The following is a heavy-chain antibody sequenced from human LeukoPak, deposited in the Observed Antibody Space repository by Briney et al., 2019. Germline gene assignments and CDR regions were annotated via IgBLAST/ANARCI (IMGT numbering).Heavy chain of an antibody. V-gene: IGHV1-18*01. J-gene: IGHJ5*02. Sequence: ASVKVSCKASGYRFSSYGITWVRQAPGQGLEWMGWISAFSGNTRYAQKVQGRVTMTTDTSTTTAYMELRGLRSDDTAVYYCARDINGYYYDSHGYYPTDLWGQGTLVTVSS. D-gene: IGHD3-22*01. CDR3: ARDINGYYYDSHGYYPTDL. CDR1: GYRFSSYG. CDR2: ISAFSGNT.